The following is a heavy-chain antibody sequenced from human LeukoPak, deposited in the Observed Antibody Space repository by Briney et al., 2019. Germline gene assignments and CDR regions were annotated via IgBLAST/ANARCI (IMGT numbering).Heavy chain of an antibody. Sequence: SVKVSCKASGGTFSSYAISWVRQAPGKGLEWMGGIISIGGTDNYAQKFQGRVTITVDESTSTAYMELSSLRSEDTAVYYCTRDTPPDACSGGSCYEGFDPWGQGTLVTASS. CDR2: IISIGGTD. CDR1: GGTFSSYA. D-gene: IGHD2-15*01. V-gene: IGHV1-69*13. J-gene: IGHJ5*02. CDR3: TRDTPPDACSGGSCYEGFDP.